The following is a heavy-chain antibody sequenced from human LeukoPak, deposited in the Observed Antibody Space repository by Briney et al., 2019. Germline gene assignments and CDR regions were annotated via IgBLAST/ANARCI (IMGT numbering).Heavy chain of an antibody. J-gene: IGHJ5*02. CDR3: AKDGGYSRGWYDWFDP. CDR1: GFIFSDYA. Sequence: PGGSLRLSCAASGFIFSDYAMSWVRQAPGKGLEWVSTISSSGGSTYHADSVKGRFTISRDNSKNSLYLQMNSLRAEDTAVYYCAKDGGYSRGWYDWFDPWGQGTLVTVSS. CDR2: ISSSGGST. D-gene: IGHD6-19*01. V-gene: IGHV3-23*01.